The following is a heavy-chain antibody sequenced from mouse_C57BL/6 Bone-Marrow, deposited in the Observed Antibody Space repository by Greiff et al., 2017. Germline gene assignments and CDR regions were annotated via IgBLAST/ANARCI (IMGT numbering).Heavy chain of an antibody. V-gene: IGHV5-4*01. CDR1: GFTFSSYA. Sequence: EVQLVESGGGLVKPGGSLKLSCAASGFTFSSYAMSWVRQTPEKRLEWVATISDGGSYTYYPDNVKGRFTISRDNAKNNLYLQMSHLKSEDTAMYYCARDTYYGSSYGWFAYWGQGTLVTVSA. J-gene: IGHJ3*01. CDR2: ISDGGSYT. CDR3: ARDTYYGSSYGWFAY. D-gene: IGHD1-1*01.